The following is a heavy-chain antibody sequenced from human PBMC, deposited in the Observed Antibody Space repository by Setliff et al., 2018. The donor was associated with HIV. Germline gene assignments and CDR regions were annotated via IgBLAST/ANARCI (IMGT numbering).Heavy chain of an antibody. V-gene: IGHV1-2*06. J-gene: IGHJ6*02. CDR3: ARDISSWSLRRGGTKKYYYYGMDV. CDR1: GYTFINYY. D-gene: IGHD6-13*01. CDR2: ISPGSAAA. Sequence: GASVKVSCKASGYTFINYYIHWVRQAPGQGLEWMGRISPGSAAANYAQKFQGRVTMTRDTSTSTVYMELSSLGSEDTAVYYCARDISSWSLRRGGTKKYYYYGMDVWGQGTAVTVSS.